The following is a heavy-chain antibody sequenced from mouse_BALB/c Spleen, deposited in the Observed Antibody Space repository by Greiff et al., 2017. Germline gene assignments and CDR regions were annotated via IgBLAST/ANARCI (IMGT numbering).Heavy chain of an antibody. V-gene: IGHV5-6*01. J-gene: IGHJ4*01. CDR1: GSTFSSYG. CDR3: AREGTTVVANYAMDY. CDR2: ISSGGSYT. Sequence: EVQGVESGGDLVKPGGSLKLSCAASGSTFSSYGMSWVRQTPDKRLEWVATISSGGSYTYYPDSVKGRFTISRDNAKNTLYLQMSSLKSEDTAMYYCAREGTTVVANYAMDYWGQGTSVTVSS. D-gene: IGHD1-1*01.